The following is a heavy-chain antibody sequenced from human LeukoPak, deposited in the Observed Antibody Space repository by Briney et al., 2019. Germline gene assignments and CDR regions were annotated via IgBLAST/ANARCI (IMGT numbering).Heavy chain of an antibody. D-gene: IGHD3-22*01. CDR3: AGWVSPGFGY. Sequence: PGRSLRLSCAASGFTFSDHGMHWVRQAPGKGLEWVAVISSDGSNRYYTDSVKGRLTISRDNSKNTLYLQMNSLRPEDTAVYYCAGWVSPGFGYWGQGTLVTVSS. CDR2: ISSDGSNR. J-gene: IGHJ4*02. V-gene: IGHV3-30*03. CDR1: GFTFSDHG.